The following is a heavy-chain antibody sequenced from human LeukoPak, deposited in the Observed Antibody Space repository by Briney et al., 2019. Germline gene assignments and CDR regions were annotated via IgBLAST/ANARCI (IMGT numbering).Heavy chain of an antibody. D-gene: IGHD3-9*01. CDR1: GYTFTSYA. CDR3: ARGNPNVLRYFDWLLL. V-gene: IGHV7-4-1*02. CDR2: INTNTGNP. J-gene: IGHJ4*02. Sequence: ASVKVSCKASGYTFTSYAMNWVRQAPGQGLEWMGWINTNTGNPTYAQGFTGRFVFSLDTSVSTAYLQISSLRAEDTAVYYCARGNPNVLRYFDWLLLWGQGTLVTVSS.